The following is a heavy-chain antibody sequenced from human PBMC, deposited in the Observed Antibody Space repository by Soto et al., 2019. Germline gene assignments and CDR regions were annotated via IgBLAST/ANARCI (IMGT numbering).Heavy chain of an antibody. CDR1: GVTVCSYA. V-gene: IGHV3-23*01. D-gene: IGHD3-22*01. CDR2: ISGSGGST. J-gene: IGHJ4*02. CDR3: AKIPAVDYYDSSGYYYGFIDY. Sequence: GSPRICCAACGVTVCSYAMGGVRQEPGKGLEWVSAISGSGGSTYYADSVKGRFTISRDNSKNTLYLQMNSLRAEDTAVYYCAKIPAVDYYDSSGYYYGFIDYWGQGTLLTVSS.